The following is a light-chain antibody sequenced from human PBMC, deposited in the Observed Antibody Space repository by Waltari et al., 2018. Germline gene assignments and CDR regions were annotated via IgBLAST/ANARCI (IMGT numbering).Light chain of an antibody. CDR2: DVS. Sequence: QSALTQPRSVSGSPGQSVTIYCTGTSSDVGAYNYVSWFQQHPGKAPKLIIYDVSKRPSGLPDRFSGSKSGNTASLTISGLQAEDDADYYCSAYTGSLNVFGTGTKVTVL. CDR3: SAYTGSLNV. CDR1: SSDVGAYNY. J-gene: IGLJ1*01. V-gene: IGLV2-11*01.